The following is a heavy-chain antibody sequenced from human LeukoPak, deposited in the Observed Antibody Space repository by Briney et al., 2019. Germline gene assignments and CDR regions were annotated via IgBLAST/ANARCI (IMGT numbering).Heavy chain of an antibody. CDR1: GFXVSSNY. CDR3: ARVARYNWFDP. Sequence: GGSLRLSCAASGFXVSSNYMSWVRQAPGKGLEWVSVIYSGGGTYYTDSVKGRFTISRDSSKNTLYLQMNSLRAEDTAVYYCARVARYNWFDPWGQGILVTVSS. CDR2: IYSGGGT. V-gene: IGHV3-53*01. J-gene: IGHJ5*02.